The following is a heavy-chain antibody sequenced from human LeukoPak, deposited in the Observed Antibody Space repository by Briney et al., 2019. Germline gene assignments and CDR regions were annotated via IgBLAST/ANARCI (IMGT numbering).Heavy chain of an antibody. CDR2: IYYSGST. CDR3: AREAPSIAAALDY. J-gene: IGHJ4*02. V-gene: IGHV4-31*03. CDR1: GGSISSGGYS. Sequence: SETLSLTCTVSGGSISSGGYSWSWIRQHPGKGLEWIGYIYYSGSTYYNPFLKSRVTISVDTSKNQFSLKLSSVTAADTAVYYCAREAPSIAAALDYWGQGTLVTVSS. D-gene: IGHD6-13*01.